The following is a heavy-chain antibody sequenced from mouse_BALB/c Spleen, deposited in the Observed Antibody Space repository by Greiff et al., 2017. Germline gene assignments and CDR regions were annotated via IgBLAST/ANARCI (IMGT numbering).Heavy chain of an antibody. CDR1: GFTFSSYA. CDR3: ARAIPRYYFDY. CDR2: ISSGGST. J-gene: IGHJ2*01. V-gene: IGHV5-6-5*01. Sequence: EVQGVESGGGLVKPGGSLKLSCAASGFTFSSYAMSWVRQTPEKRLEWVASISSGGSTYYPDSVKGRFTISRDNARNILYLQMSSLRSEDTAMYYCARAIPRYYFDYWGQGTTLTVSS.